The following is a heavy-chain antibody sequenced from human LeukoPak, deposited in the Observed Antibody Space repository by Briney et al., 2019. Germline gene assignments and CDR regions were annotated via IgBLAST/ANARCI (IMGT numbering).Heavy chain of an antibody. J-gene: IGHJ4*02. D-gene: IGHD3-9*01. V-gene: IGHV3-48*02. CDR2: ISSSNSAI. Sequence: GGCLRLSCAASGFTFSSYTMNWVRQAPGKGLEWVSSISSSNSAIYYAASVKGRFTISRDNAKNSLYLQMNSLRDEDTAVYYCARGALRYSDYWGQGTLVTLPS. CDR3: ARGALRYSDY. CDR1: GFTFSSYT.